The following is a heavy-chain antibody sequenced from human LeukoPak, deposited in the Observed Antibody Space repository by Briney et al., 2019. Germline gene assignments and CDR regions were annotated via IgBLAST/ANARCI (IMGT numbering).Heavy chain of an antibody. CDR2: INAGNGNT. Sequence: SCAASGFTFSSYAMHWVRQAPGQRLEWMGWINAGNGNTKYSQKFQGRVTITRDTSASTAYMELSSLRSEDTAVYYCARDPIYCSGGSCYSPNWFDPWGQGTLVTVSS. J-gene: IGHJ5*02. CDR1: GFTFSSYA. CDR3: ARDPIYCSGGSCYSPNWFDP. V-gene: IGHV1-3*01. D-gene: IGHD2-15*01.